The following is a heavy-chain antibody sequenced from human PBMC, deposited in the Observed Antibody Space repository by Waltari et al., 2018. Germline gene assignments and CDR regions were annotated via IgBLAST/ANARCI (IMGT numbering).Heavy chain of an antibody. V-gene: IGHV3-23*01. Sequence: EVQLLESGGGLVQPGGSLRLSCGVSGFTFNNYAINWVRRAPGTGLQGVAAITGNDATDHADSVKGRFTISRDTSKDTVFLQMNSLRAEDTALYYCAKPFYNWDDPLDSWGQGTLVTVSS. CDR2: ITGNDAT. CDR1: GFTFNNYA. CDR3: AKPFYNWDDPLDS. D-gene: IGHD1-20*01. J-gene: IGHJ4*02.